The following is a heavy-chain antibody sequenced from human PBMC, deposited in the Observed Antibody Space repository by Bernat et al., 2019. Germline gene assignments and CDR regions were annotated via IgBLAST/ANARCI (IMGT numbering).Heavy chain of an antibody. V-gene: IGHV3-11*06. CDR3: ARDREGGASSSWGNYYYYYGMDV. J-gene: IGHJ6*02. CDR1: GFTFSDYY. CDR2: ISSSSSYT. D-gene: IGHD6-13*01. Sequence: QVQLVESGGDLVKPGGSLRLSCAASGFTFSDYYMSWIRQAPGKGLEWVSYISSSSSYTNYADSVKGRFTISRDNAKNSLYLQMNSLRAEDTAVYYCARDREGGASSSWGNYYYYYGMDVWGQGTTVTGSS.